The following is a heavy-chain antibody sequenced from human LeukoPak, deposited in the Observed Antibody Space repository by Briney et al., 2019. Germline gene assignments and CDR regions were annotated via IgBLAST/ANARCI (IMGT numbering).Heavy chain of an antibody. CDR1: GDSVSSKRAA. D-gene: IGHD1-1*01. CDR2: TYYKSIWYS. Sequence: SQTLSLTCAISGDSVSSKRAAWNWIRQSPSRGLEWLGRTYYKSIWYSDYAVSVKSRININPDTFKNQFSLTLNSLTPEDTAVYYCTREVDSGPNWFDPWDQGTLVTVSS. V-gene: IGHV6-1*01. J-gene: IGHJ5*02. CDR3: TREVDSGPNWFDP.